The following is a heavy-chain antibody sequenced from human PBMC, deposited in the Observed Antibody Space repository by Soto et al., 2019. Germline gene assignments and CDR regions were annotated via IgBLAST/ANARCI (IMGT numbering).Heavy chain of an antibody. J-gene: IGHJ5*02. CDR2: IYYSGST. D-gene: IGHD2-2*01. Sequence: SETLSLTCTVSGGSISSYYWSWIRQPPGKGLEWIGYIYYSGSTYYNPSLKSRVTISVDTSKNQFSLKLSSVTAADTAVYYCARAHEEDTGGLYNWFDPWGQGTLVTVSS. V-gene: IGHV4-59*06. CDR3: ARAHEEDTGGLYNWFDP. CDR1: GGSISSYY.